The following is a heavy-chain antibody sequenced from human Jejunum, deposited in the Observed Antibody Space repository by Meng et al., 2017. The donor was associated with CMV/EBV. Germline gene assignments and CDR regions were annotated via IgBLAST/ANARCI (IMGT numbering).Heavy chain of an antibody. J-gene: IGHJ4*02. D-gene: IGHD2-15*01. V-gene: IGHV4-61*01. CDR3: AGGGWGNWNFEH. Sequence: SGGPVSTPISSWSWIRPPPGEGLEWIGFVEDSGSHYPPSLRGLVTISFDMSKNQFSLRMTSVPAADTAVYYCAGGGWGNWNFEHWGQGPLVPVSS. CDR2: VEDSGS. CDR1: GGPVSTPISS.